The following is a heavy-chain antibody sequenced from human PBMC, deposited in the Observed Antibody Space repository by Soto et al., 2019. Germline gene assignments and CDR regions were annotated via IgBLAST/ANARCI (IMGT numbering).Heavy chain of an antibody. V-gene: IGHV1-69*02. CDR2: IIPILGIA. CDR3: AEADGSGRYGMDV. CDR1: GGTFSSYT. D-gene: IGHD3-10*01. J-gene: IGHJ6*02. Sequence: QVQLVQSGAEVKKPGSSVKVSCKASGGTFSSYTISWVRQAPGQGLEWMGRIIPILGIANYAQKFQGRVTITADKSTSTAYMELSSLRSEDTAVYYCAEADGSGRYGMDVWGQGTTVTVSS.